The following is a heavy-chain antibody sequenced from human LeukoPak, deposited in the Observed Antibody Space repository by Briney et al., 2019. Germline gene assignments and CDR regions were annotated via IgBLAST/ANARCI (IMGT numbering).Heavy chain of an antibody. CDR1: GYSFTSYW. CDR3: ATTTGYGSGWYYLDY. CDR2: IYPGDSDT. D-gene: IGHD6-19*01. J-gene: IGHJ4*02. Sequence: GESLKISCKGSGYSFTSYWIGWVRQMPGKGLEWMGIIYPGDSDTRYSPSFQGQVTISADKSISTAYLQWSSLKASDTAMYYCATTTGYGSGWYYLDYWGQGTLVTVSS. V-gene: IGHV5-51*01.